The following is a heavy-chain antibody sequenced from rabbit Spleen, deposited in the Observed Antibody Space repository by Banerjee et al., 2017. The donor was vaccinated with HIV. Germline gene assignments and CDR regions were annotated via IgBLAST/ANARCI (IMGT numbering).Heavy chain of an antibody. Sequence: QEQLVESGGGLVKPGASLTLTCTASGFSFSSSYDMCWVRQAPGKGLEWIGLAEPIFGTTYYANWVNGRFTISSHNAQNTLYLQVKSLTAADTATYFCARVGGVGVYGYATLWGPGTLVTVS. J-gene: IGHJ4*01. D-gene: IGHD6-1*01. CDR3: ARVGGVGVYGYATL. CDR1: GFSFSSSYD. V-gene: IGHV1S45*01. CDR2: LAEPIFGTT.